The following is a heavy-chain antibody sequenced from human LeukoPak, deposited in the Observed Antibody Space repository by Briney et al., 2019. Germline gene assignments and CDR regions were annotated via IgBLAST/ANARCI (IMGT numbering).Heavy chain of an antibody. CDR2: IYPGDSDT. CDR3: ARRGTARSGAPHYSLDV. V-gene: IGHV5-51*01. D-gene: IGHD6-6*01. Sequence: RGESLKISCKASGYSFTTYWIAWVRQMPGKGLEWMGIIYPGDSDTRYSLSFQGQVTISADKSISTAYLQWSSLKASDTAMYYCARRGTARSGAPHYSLDVWGQGTTVTVSS. J-gene: IGHJ6*02. CDR1: GYSFTTYW.